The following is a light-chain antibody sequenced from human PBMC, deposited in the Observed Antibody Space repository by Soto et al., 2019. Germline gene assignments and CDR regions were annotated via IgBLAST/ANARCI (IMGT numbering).Light chain of an antibody. CDR3: QSYDSSLSVYV. CDR1: SSNIGAGYD. J-gene: IGLJ1*01. CDR2: GNS. V-gene: IGLV1-40*01. Sequence: QSVLTQPPSVSGAPGQRVIISCTGSSSNIGAGYDVHWYQQVPGTAPKLLIYGNSNRPSGVPDRFSGSKSGTSASLAITGLQAEDEAEFYCQSYDSSLSVYVFGPGTKVTVL.